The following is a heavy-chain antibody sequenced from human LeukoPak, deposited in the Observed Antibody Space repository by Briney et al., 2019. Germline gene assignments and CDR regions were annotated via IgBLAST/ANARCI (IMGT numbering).Heavy chain of an antibody. CDR3: ARGGHCSSTSCYTGGYYYYYYMDV. J-gene: IGHJ6*03. D-gene: IGHD2-2*02. V-gene: IGHV1-69*05. Sequence: GASVKVSCKASGGTFSSYAISWVRQAPGQGLEWMGGIIPIFGTANYAQKFQGRVTITTDESTSTAYMELSSLRSEDTAVYYCARGGHCSSTSCYTGGYYYYYYMDVWGKGTTVTVSS. CDR2: IIPIFGTA. CDR1: GGTFSSYA.